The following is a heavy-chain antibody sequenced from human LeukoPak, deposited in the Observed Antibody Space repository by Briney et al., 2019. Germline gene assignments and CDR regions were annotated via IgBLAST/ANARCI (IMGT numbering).Heavy chain of an antibody. CDR3: ARDRQTGYCGGDCYSGLDY. CDR1: GFTFSSYG. J-gene: IGHJ4*02. CDR2: ISYDGSNK. Sequence: GGSLRLSCAASGFTFSSYGMHWVRQAPGKGLEWVAVISYDGSNKYYADSVKGRFTISRDNSKNTLYPQMNSLRAEDTAVYYCARDRQTGYCGGDCYSGLDYWGQGTLVTVSS. V-gene: IGHV3-30*03. D-gene: IGHD2-21*02.